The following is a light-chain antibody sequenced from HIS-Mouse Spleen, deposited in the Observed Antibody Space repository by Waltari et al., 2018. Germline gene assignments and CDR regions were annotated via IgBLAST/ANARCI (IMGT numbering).Light chain of an antibody. CDR3: CSYAGSSTWV. V-gene: IGLV2-23*01. CDR1: SSDVGSYTV. Sequence: QSALTQPASVSGSPGQSITISCTGTSSDVGSYTVVSWYQQHPGKAPKLMIYEGSKRPSGVSNRFSGSKSGNKASLTISGLQAEDEADYYCCSYAGSSTWVFGGGTKLTVL. J-gene: IGLJ3*02. CDR2: EGS.